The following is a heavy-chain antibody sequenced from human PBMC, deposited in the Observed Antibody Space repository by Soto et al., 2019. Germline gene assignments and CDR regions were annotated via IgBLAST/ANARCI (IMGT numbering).Heavy chain of an antibody. D-gene: IGHD3-3*01. CDR3: SRDGDFYGLDV. CDR1: GFTSDDYDYA. V-gene: IGHV3-49*04. CDR2: IRGSTYGGTT. Sequence: PGGSLRLSCTFSGFTSDDYDYALTWVRQAPGKGLQWLGLIRGSTYGGTTEYAASVKGRFTISRDGSKGITYLQMNSLKTEDTAVYYCSRDGDFYGLDVWGQGTTVTVSS. J-gene: IGHJ6*02.